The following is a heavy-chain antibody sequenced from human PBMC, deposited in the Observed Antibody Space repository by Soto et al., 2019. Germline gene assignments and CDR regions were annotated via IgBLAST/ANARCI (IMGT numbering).Heavy chain of an antibody. Sequence: PSETLSLTCTVSGGSISSYYWSWIRQPPGKGLEWIGYIYYSGSTNYNPSLKSRVTISVDTSKNQFSLKLSSVTAADTAVYYCARAVYSGSSVFFDYWGQGTLGTVSS. CDR2: IYYSGST. CDR1: GGSISSYY. CDR3: ARAVYSGSSVFFDY. V-gene: IGHV4-59*01. J-gene: IGHJ4*02. D-gene: IGHD1-26*01.